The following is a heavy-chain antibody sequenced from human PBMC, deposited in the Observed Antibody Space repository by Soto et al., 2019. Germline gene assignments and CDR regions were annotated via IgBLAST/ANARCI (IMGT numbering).Heavy chain of an antibody. Sequence: SVKVSCKASGGTFSSYTISWVRQAPGQGLEWMGRIIPILGIANYAQKFQGRVTITADKSTSTAYMELSSLRSEDTAVYYCARLRGYSGYDSDNWFDPWGQGTLVTVSS. D-gene: IGHD5-12*01. CDR3: ARLRGYSGYDSDNWFDP. CDR2: IIPILGIA. V-gene: IGHV1-69*02. J-gene: IGHJ5*02. CDR1: GGTFSSYT.